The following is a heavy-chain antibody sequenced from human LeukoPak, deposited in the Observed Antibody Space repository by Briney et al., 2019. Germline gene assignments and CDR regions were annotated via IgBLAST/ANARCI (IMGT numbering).Heavy chain of an antibody. Sequence: SETLSLTCTVSGGSISSYYWTWIRQPPGKGLQWIGYIYYSGSTNYNPSLKSRVSISVDTSKNQFSLKLSPVTAADTAFYYCARLSPDCSSTSCYTYYYYMDVWGRGTTVTVSS. CDR3: ARLSPDCSSTSCYTYYYYMDV. V-gene: IGHV4-59*01. CDR1: GGSISSYY. CDR2: IYYSGST. D-gene: IGHD2-2*02. J-gene: IGHJ6*03.